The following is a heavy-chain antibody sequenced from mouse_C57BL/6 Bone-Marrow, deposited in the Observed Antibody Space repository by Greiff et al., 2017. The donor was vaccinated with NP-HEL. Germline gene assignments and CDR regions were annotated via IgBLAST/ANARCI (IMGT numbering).Heavy chain of an antibody. Sequence: VQLQQSGPELVKPGASVKISCKASGYSFTGYYMNWVKQSPEKSLEWIGEINPSTGGTTYNQKFKAKATLTVDKSSSTAYMQLKSLTSDDSAVDYCARYDYDRWFAYWGQGTLVTVSA. CDR3: ARYDYDRWFAY. CDR2: INPSTGGT. D-gene: IGHD2-4*01. CDR1: GYSFTGYY. V-gene: IGHV1-42*01. J-gene: IGHJ3*01.